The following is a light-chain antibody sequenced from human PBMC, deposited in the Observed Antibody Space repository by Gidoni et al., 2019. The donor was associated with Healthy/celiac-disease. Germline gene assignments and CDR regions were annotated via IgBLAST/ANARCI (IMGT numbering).Light chain of an antibody. Sequence: DIQMTQSPYSLSASVGDRVTITCRASQSISSYLNWYQQKPGKAPKLLIYAASSLQSGVPSRFSGSGSGTDFTLTVSSLQPGDFATYFCQQSYSTPRAFGQGTKVEIK. CDR2: AAS. V-gene: IGKV1-39*01. J-gene: IGKJ1*01. CDR1: QSISSY. CDR3: QQSYSTPRA.